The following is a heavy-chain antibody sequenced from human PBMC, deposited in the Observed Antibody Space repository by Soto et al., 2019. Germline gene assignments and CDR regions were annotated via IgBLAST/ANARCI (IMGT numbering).Heavy chain of an antibody. CDR1: GGSVNGYY. J-gene: IGHJ5*02. V-gene: IGHV4-34*01. Sequence: SETLSLTCAVYGGSVNGYYLNWIRQPPGKGLEWIGEINHTGGTHYNPSLKSRVTMSVDTSKNQFSLRLSSVTAADTAIYYCATRITVFGLLIPPFDPWGQGTQVTVSS. D-gene: IGHD3-3*01. CDR3: ATRITVFGLLIPPFDP. CDR2: INHTGGT.